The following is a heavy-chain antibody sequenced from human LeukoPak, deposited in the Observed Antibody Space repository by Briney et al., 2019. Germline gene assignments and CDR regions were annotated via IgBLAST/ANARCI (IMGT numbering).Heavy chain of an antibody. J-gene: IGHJ4*02. Sequence: GGSLRLSCAASGFTFSRYWMSWVRQAPGTGLEWVANIKPDGSKEYYADSVKGRFTISRDNSKNTLYLQMNSLRAEDTAVYYCARDPTAYYDSSGYYLNTIDYWGQGTLVTVSS. CDR1: GFTFSRYW. D-gene: IGHD3-22*01. CDR3: ARDPTAYYDSSGYYLNTIDY. V-gene: IGHV3-7*01. CDR2: IKPDGSKE.